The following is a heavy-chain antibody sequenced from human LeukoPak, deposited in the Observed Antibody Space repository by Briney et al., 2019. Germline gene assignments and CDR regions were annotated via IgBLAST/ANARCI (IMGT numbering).Heavy chain of an antibody. CDR3: GRGIQSFDP. CDR1: GGTFSSYA. Sequence: ASVKVSCKASGGTFSSYAISWVRQAPGRGLEWMGRINPKNGDTNYAQKFQDRVTMTRDTSMSAAYMEMSRLTYDDTAVYYCGRGIQSFDPWGQGTLVTVSS. J-gene: IGHJ5*02. CDR2: INPKNGDT. V-gene: IGHV1-2*06.